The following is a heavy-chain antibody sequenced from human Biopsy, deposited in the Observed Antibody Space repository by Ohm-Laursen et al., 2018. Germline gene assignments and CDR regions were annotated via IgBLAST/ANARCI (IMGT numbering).Heavy chain of an antibody. CDR2: INHSGRT. D-gene: IGHD3-22*01. CDR1: GESFNGYY. V-gene: IGHV4-34*01. Sequence: GTLSLTCAVYGESFNGYYWSWIRQAPGKGLEWIGEINHSGRTNYNPSLKSRVTISVDTSKNQFSLKVRSVAAADTAVYYCVRGVDYYDPYHYYALDVWGQGTTVTVSS. J-gene: IGHJ6*02. CDR3: VRGVDYYDPYHYYALDV.